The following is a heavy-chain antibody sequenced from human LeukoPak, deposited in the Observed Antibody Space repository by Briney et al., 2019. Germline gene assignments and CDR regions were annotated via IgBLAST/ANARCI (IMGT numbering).Heavy chain of an antibody. D-gene: IGHD3-22*01. V-gene: IGHV4-39*01. CDR1: GGSISSSSYY. Sequence: SETLSLTCTVSGGSISSSSYYWGWIRQPPGKGLEWIGSIYYSGGTYYNPSLKSRVTISVDTSKNQFSLKLSSVTAADTAVYYCARLPARNYYDSSGYYDYFDYWGQGTLVTVSS. J-gene: IGHJ4*02. CDR3: ARLPARNYYDSSGYYDYFDY. CDR2: IYYSGGT.